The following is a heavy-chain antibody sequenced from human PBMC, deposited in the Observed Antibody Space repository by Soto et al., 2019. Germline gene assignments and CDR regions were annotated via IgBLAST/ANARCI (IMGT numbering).Heavy chain of an antibody. CDR1: GFTFSSYA. D-gene: IGHD2-15*01. CDR3: AKSGRVMSVVVVAATLDY. V-gene: IGHV3-23*01. CDR2: ISGSGGST. Sequence: EVQLLESGGGLVQPGGSLRLSCAASGFTFSSYAMSWVRQAPGKGLEWVSAISGSGGSTYYAGSVKGRFTISRDNSKTKRYLQMNSLGAEDTAVYYCAKSGRVMSVVVVAATLDYWGQGTLVTVSS. J-gene: IGHJ4*02.